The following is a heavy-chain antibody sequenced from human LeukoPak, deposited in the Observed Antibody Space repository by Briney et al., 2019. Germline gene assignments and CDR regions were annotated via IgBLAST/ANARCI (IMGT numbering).Heavy chain of an antibody. D-gene: IGHD3/OR15-3a*01. CDR1: GFTFSSYS. CDR2: ISSSSSYI. CDR3: ARVSSDRTGYYYGMDV. Sequence: GGSLRLSCAASGFTFSSYSMNWVRQAPGKGLEWVSSISSSSSYIYYADSVKGRFTISRDNAKNSLYLQMNSLRAEDTAVYYCARVSSDRTGYYYGMDVWGQGTTVTVSS. V-gene: IGHV3-21*01. J-gene: IGHJ6*02.